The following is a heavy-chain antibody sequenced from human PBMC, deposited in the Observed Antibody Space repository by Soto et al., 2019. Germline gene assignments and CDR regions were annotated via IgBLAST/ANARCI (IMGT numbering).Heavy chain of an antibody. Sequence: SETLSLTCTVSGGSMISYYWSWIRQPPGKGLEWIGYIYYSGSTNYNPSLKSRVTISVDTSKNQFSLKLSSVTAADTAVYYCAIDGSNWGQGTLVTVSS. V-gene: IGHV4-59*01. CDR1: GGSMISYY. J-gene: IGHJ4*02. D-gene: IGHD1-26*01. CDR2: IYYSGST. CDR3: AIDGSN.